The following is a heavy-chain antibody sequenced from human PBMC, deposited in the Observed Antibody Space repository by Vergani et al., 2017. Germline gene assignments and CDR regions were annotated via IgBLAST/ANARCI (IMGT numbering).Heavy chain of an antibody. CDR2: IYYSGST. CDR3: ARVSGDYCSSTSCYRFAFDI. V-gene: IGHV4-30-4*08. D-gene: IGHD2-2*02. Sequence: QVQLQESGPGLVKPSQTLSLTCTVSGGSISSGDYYWSWIRQPPGKGLEWIGYIYYSGSTYYKPSLKSRVTISVDTSKNQLSLKLSSVTAADTAVYYWARVSGDYCSSTSCYRFAFDIWGQGTMVTVSS. CDR1: GGSISSGDYY. J-gene: IGHJ3*02.